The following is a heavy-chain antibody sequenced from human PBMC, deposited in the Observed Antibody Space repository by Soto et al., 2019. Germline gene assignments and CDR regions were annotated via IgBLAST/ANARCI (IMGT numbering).Heavy chain of an antibody. D-gene: IGHD3-10*01. CDR2: IIPIIRTT. V-gene: IGHV1-69*01. CDR1: GGTFSSDV. Sequence: QVQLVQSGAEVKKPGSSMKVSCKASGGTFSSDVISWVRQAPGQGLEWMGGIIPIIRTTHYAQKFQGRVTVTTDESASTAYLELSSLRSEDTAIYYCTTGPLYASGVVNYWGQGALITVSS. CDR3: TTGPLYASGVVNY. J-gene: IGHJ4*02.